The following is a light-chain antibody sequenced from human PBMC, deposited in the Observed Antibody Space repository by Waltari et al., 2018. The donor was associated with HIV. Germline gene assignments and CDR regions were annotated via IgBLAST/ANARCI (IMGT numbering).Light chain of an antibody. V-gene: IGLV2-23*02. CDR1: STAVGGYNF. J-gene: IGLJ3*02. CDR2: DVN. Sequence: QSALTQPASVSGSPGQSITISCPGTSTAVGGYNFVSWYQHHAGKAPKLLIYDVNKRPSGVSNRFSGSKSGNTASLTISGLQAEDESNYYCCSYAGNNAWVFGGETTLTVL. CDR3: CSYAGNNAWV.